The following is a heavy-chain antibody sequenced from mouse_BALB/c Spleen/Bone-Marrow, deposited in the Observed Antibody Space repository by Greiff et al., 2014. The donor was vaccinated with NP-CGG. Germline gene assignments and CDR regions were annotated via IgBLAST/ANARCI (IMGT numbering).Heavy chain of an antibody. CDR2: IDPANDNT. Sequence: EVQLQQSGAEFVKPGASVKLSCTASGFNIKDTYMHWVKRRPEQGLEWIGRIDPANDNTKYDPKFQGKATITADTSSNTAYLQLRKLTIEDTAVFFCARGECYYAWFAYWGQGTLVTVSA. V-gene: IGHV14-3*02. D-gene: IGHD1-1*01. CDR1: GFNIKDTY. J-gene: IGHJ3*01. CDR3: ARGECYYAWFAY.